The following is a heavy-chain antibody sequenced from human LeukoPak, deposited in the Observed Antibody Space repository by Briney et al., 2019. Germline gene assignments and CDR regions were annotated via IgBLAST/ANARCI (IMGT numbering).Heavy chain of an antibody. CDR1: GFTLSSYS. J-gene: IGHJ4*02. CDR3: ARDPRGVVSDTVRGFDY. D-gene: IGHD5-18*01. CDR2: ISSSSSTI. Sequence: GGSLRLSCAASGFTLSSYSMNWVRQAPGKGLEWVSYISSSSSTIYYADSVKGRFTISRDNGKNSLYLQMNSLRADDTAMYYCARDPRGVVSDTVRGFDYWGQGTLVTVSS. V-gene: IGHV3-48*01.